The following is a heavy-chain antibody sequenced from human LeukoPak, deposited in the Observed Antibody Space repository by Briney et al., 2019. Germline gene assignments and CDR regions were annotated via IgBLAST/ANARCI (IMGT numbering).Heavy chain of an antibody. CDR2: ISGDGRTT. CDR1: GFTFSSYA. CDR3: AKGASSISFEY. J-gene: IGHJ4*02. D-gene: IGHD2-2*01. Sequence: GGSLRLSCAASGFTFSSYAMRWVRQAPGKGLEWVSAISGDGRTTYYRHSVKGRFTISRGHSNKTLYLQMNDLRAQGPAVSYCAKGASSISFEYWGQGTLVTVSS. V-gene: IGHV3-23*01.